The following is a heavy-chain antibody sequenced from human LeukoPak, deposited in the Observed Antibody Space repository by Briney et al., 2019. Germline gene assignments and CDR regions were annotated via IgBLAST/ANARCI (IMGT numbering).Heavy chain of an antibody. J-gene: IGHJ4*02. V-gene: IGHV3-11*01. D-gene: IGHD3-3*01. CDR2: ISSSGSTI. CDR3: AKGSIFGVVTNFDY. Sequence: YISSSGSTIYYADSVKGRFTISRDNAKNSLYLQMNSLRAEDTALYYCAKGSIFGVVTNFDYWGQGTLVTVSS.